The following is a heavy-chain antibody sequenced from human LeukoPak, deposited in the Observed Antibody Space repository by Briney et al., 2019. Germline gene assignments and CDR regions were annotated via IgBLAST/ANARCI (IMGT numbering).Heavy chain of an antibody. CDR3: ARDGGTLWSRHLDY. J-gene: IGHJ4*02. Sequence: ASVKVSCKASGYTFTIYYIHWVRQAPGQGLEWMGLINPSGGSTNYAQKFQGRVTMTTDTSTSTAYMELRSLRSDDTAVYYCARDGGTLWSRHLDYWGQGTLVTVSS. CDR1: GYTFTIYY. D-gene: IGHD4-23*01. CDR2: INPSGGST. V-gene: IGHV1-46*01.